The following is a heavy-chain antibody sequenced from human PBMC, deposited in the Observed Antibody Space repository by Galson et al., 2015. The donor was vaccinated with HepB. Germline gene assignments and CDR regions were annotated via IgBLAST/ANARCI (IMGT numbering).Heavy chain of an antibody. CDR1: GGTLNA. V-gene: IGHV1-69*10. J-gene: IGHJ4*02. Sequence: SVKVSCKASGGTLNAVSWVRQAPGQGLEWMGGIVPLLDITNYAPKFQGRVTITADKFTNTAYMDLRSLRSEDTAVYYCARGGGYNSGWHVGYFDSWGQGTLVTVSS. D-gene: IGHD6-19*01. CDR3: ARGGGYNSGWHVGYFDS. CDR2: IVPLLDIT.